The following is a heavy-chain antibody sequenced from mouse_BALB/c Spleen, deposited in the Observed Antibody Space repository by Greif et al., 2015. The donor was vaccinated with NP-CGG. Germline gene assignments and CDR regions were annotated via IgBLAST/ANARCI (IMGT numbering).Heavy chain of an antibody. CDR2: IYPGSGNT. D-gene: IGHD2-10*02. V-gene: IGHV1-77*01. Sequence: QVQLKESGAELARPGASVKLSCKASGYTFTDYYINWVKQRTGQGLEWIGEIYPGSGNTYYNEKFKGKATLTADKSSSTAYMQLSSLTSEDSAVYFCARGKYGNFDYWGQGTTLTVSS. CDR3: ARGKYGNFDY. J-gene: IGHJ2*01. CDR1: GYTFTDYY.